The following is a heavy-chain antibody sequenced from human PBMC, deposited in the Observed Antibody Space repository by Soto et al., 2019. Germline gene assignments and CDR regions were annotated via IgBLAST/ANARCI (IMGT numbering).Heavy chain of an antibody. CDR3: ARVPGYYDSSGFIGFDS. D-gene: IGHD3-22*01. Sequence: SGPTLVNPTQTLTLTCTFSGFSLTTGGMCVAWIRQPPGKALDWLALIDWDDDKNYSTSLKTRLTISKDTSKNQVVLTMTNMDPVEAATCYCARVPGYYDSSGFIGFDSWGQGTLVTVSS. CDR2: IDWDDDK. V-gene: IGHV2-70*01. J-gene: IGHJ4*02. CDR1: GFSLTTGGMC.